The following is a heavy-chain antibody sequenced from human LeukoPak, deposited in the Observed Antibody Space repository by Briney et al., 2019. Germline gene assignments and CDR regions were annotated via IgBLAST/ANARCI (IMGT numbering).Heavy chain of an antibody. V-gene: IGHV3-21*06. J-gene: IGHJ4*02. CDR2: ISSSSSYI. Sequence: GGSLRLPCAASGFTFSSYSMNWVRQAPGKGLEWVSFISSSSSYIYYADSVKGRFTIPRDNAKNSLYLQMNSLRAEDTAVYYCASKQWLVSDFDYWGQGTLVTVSS. D-gene: IGHD6-19*01. CDR1: GFTFSSYS. CDR3: ASKQWLVSDFDY.